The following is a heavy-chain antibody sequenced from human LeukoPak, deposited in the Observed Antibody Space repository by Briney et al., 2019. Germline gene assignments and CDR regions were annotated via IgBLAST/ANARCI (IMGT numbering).Heavy chain of an antibody. D-gene: IGHD3-22*01. CDR2: ISNDGGGT. Sequence: HPGGPLRLSCAAPGFIFNIYGLISVRPAPGRGVEWVSAISNDGGGTNYADFVKGRFTISRDNSKNTLFLQMNSLKAEDTALYYCAKGSSGYFVDLWGQGTLVTVSS. J-gene: IGHJ5*02. CDR3: AKGSSGYFVDL. CDR1: GFIFNIYG. V-gene: IGHV3-23*01.